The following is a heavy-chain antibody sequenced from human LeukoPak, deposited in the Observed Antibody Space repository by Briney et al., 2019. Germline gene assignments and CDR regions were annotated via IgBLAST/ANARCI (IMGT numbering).Heavy chain of an antibody. V-gene: IGHV3-53*05. CDR2: IYSGGST. CDR1: GFTVSSNY. Sequence: GGSLRLSCAASGFTVSSNYMSWVRQAPGKGLEWVSVIYSGGSTYYADSVKGRFTISRDNAKNSLYLQMNSLRAEDTALYYCAKEILQRDYYYYGMDVWGQGTTVTVSS. D-gene: IGHD2-15*01. J-gene: IGHJ6*02. CDR3: AKEILQRDYYYYGMDV.